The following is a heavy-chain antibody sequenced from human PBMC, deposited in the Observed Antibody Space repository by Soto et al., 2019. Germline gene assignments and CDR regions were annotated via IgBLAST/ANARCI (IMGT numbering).Heavy chain of an antibody. J-gene: IGHJ4*02. D-gene: IGHD3-3*01. V-gene: IGHV3-73*02. CDR1: GFTFSGSI. Sequence: VQLVESGGGLVQPGGSLKLSCAASGFTFSGSIMHWVRQASGKGLEWVGRIRSKANNYATAYAVSVKGRFSISRDDSRNTAYLQMNSLKTEDTAVYYCARGVYDFWSGHPKGLDYWGQGTVVTVSS. CDR3: ARGVYDFWSGHPKGLDY. CDR2: IRSKANNYAT.